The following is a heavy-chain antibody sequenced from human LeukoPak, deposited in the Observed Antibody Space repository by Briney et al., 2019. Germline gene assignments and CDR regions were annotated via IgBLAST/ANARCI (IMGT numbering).Heavy chain of an antibody. V-gene: IGHV3-21*01. D-gene: IGHD6-19*01. J-gene: IGHJ4*02. CDR2: ISSSSSYI. Sequence: PGGSLRLSCAASGFTFSSYSMNWVRQAPGKGLXXVSSISSSSSYIYYADSVKGRFTISRDNAKNSLYLQMNSLRAEDTAVYYCARFSSGWPSFDYWGQGTLVTVSS. CDR1: GFTFSSYS. CDR3: ARFSSGWPSFDY.